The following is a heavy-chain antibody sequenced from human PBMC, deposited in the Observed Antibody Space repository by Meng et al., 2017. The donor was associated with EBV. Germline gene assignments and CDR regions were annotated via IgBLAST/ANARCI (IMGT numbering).Heavy chain of an antibody. D-gene: IGHD6-6*01. J-gene: IGHJ4*02. CDR3: AHIIAARPFDY. CDR1: GFSLSTRGVG. CDR2: IYWDDDK. Sequence: QISFKESGPTLVKPTQTLTLTRTFSGFSLSTRGVGVGWIRQPPGKALEWLALIYWDDDKRYSPSLKSRLTITKDTSKNQVVLTMTNMDPVDAATYYCAHIIAARPFDYWGQGTLVTVSS. V-gene: IGHV2-5*02.